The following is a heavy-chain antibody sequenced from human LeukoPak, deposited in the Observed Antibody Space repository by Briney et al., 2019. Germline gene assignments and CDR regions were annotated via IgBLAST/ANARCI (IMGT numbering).Heavy chain of an antibody. CDR3: ARDGYDSSGYFYRYGMDV. CDR2: ISSSSSTI. CDR1: GFTFSSYS. V-gene: IGHV3-48*02. J-gene: IGHJ6*02. Sequence: GGSLRLSCAASGFTFSSYSMTWVRQAPGKGLEWVSYISSSSSTIYYADSVKGRFTISRDNAKNSLYLQMNSLRDEDTAVYYCARDGYDSSGYFYRYGMDVWGQGTTVTVSS. D-gene: IGHD3-22*01.